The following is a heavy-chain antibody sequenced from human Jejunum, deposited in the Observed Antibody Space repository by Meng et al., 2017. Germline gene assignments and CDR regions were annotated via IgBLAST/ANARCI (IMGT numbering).Heavy chain of an antibody. CDR1: GFTFSRYW. V-gene: IGHV3-7*01. Sequence: WGSLRLSCAASGFTFSRYWMSWVRQAPGKGLEWVANIKEDGSEKYYVDPVEGRFTISRDNAKNLLYLQINSLRVEDTAVYYCARDSYGIDYWGQGTLVTVSS. CDR3: ARDSYGIDY. J-gene: IGHJ4*02. D-gene: IGHD3-9*01. CDR2: IKEDGSEK.